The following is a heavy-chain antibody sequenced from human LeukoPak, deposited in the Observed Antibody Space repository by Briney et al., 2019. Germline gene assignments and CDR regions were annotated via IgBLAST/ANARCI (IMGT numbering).Heavy chain of an antibody. CDR3: AKDALYYDSSGYYYVDY. D-gene: IGHD3-22*01. V-gene: IGHV3-30*02. CDR2: IRYDGSNK. CDR1: GFAFSSYG. J-gene: IGHJ4*02. Sequence: GGSLRLSCAASGFAFSSYGMHWVRQAPGKGLEWVAFIRYDGSNKYYADSVKGRFTISRDNSENTLYLQMNSLRAEDTAVYYCAKDALYYDSSGYYYVDYWGQGTLVTVSS.